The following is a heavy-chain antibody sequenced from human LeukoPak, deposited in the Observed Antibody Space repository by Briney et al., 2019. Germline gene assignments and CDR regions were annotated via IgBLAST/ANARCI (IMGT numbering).Heavy chain of an antibody. J-gene: IGHJ5*02. CDR2: INPNSGGT. CDR1: GYTFTGYY. V-gene: IGHV1-2*02. CDR3: ARDTTMITYWFDP. Sequence: APVKVSCKASGYTFTGYYMHWVRQAPGQGLEWMGWINPNSGGTNYAQKFQGRVTMTRDTSVSTAYMELNRLRSDDTGVYYCARDTTMITYWFDPWGQGALVTASS. D-gene: IGHD5-18*01.